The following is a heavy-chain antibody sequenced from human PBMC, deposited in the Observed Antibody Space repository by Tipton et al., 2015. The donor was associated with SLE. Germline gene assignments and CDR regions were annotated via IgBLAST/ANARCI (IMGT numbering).Heavy chain of an antibody. CDR2: IYHSGST. CDR3: ARGGNYYGSGSYYNP. CDR1: GGSISSGGYS. J-gene: IGHJ3*01. Sequence: TLSLTCAVSGGSISSGGYSWSWIRQPPGKGLEWIGYIYHSGSTYYNPSLKSRVTISVDTSKNQFSLKLSSVTAADTAVYYCARGGNYYGSGSYYNPWGQGTMVTVSS. V-gene: IGHV4-30-2*05. D-gene: IGHD3-10*01.